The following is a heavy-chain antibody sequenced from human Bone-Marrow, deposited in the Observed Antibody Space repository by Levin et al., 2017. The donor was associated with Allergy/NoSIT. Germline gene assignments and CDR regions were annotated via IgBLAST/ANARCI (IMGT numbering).Heavy chain of an antibody. Sequence: GGSLRLSCAASGFSFSTYAMHWVRQAPGKGLEWVAVISDDGSRRHYSDSVKGRFTISRDNSKDMLYLQMNSLRPEDTAVYSGAKDLAARFFDWFDFWGQGTLVTVSS. D-gene: IGHD3-9*01. V-gene: IGHV3-30-3*01. CDR1: GFSFSTYA. CDR2: ISDDGSRR. J-gene: IGHJ4*02. CDR3: AKDLAARFFDWFDF.